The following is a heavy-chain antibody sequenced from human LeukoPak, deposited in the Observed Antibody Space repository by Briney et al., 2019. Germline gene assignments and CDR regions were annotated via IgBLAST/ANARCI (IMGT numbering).Heavy chain of an antibody. V-gene: IGHV3-9*01. CDR2: LSWNSGSI. D-gene: IGHD3-9*01. J-gene: IGHJ4*02. Sequence: PGGSLRLSCAASGFTFDDYAMHWVRQAPGKGLEWVSGLSWNSGSIGYADSVKGRFTISRDNAKNSLYLQMNSLRAEDTALYYCAKGLRYFHWLEADFDYWGQGTLVTVSS. CDR1: GFTFDDYA. CDR3: AKGLRYFHWLEADFDY.